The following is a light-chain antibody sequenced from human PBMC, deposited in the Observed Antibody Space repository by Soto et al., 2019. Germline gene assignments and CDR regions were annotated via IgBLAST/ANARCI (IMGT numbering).Light chain of an antibody. CDR1: QSISSW. Sequence: DIQMTQSPSTLSAFVGARVTIACRASQSISSWLAWYPQKPGQAPKLLIYKASSLESGVPSSFSGIGSGTEFILTISSLQPDDFATYYCEQYNSYPYTFGQGTKLEIK. J-gene: IGKJ2*01. CDR2: KAS. V-gene: IGKV1-5*03. CDR3: EQYNSYPYT.